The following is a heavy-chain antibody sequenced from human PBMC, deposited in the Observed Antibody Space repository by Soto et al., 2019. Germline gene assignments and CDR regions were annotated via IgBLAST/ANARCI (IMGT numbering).Heavy chain of an antibody. Sequence: QVQLVQSGAEVKKPGSSVKVSSKASGGTFSSYAISWVRQAPGQGLEWMGGIIPIFGTANYAQKFQGRVTITADESTSTAYMELSSLRSEDTAVYYCARDSPPSYYYGMDVWGQGTTVTVSS. CDR2: IIPIFGTA. J-gene: IGHJ6*02. CDR3: ARDSPPSYYYGMDV. V-gene: IGHV1-69*01. CDR1: GGTFSSYA.